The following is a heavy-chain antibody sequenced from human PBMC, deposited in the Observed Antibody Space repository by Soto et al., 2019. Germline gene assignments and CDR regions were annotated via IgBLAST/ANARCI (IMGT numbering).Heavy chain of an antibody. Sequence: PSETLSLTCAVYGGSFSGYYWSWIRQPPGKGLEWIGEINHSGSTNYNPSLKSRVTISVDTSKNQFSLKLSSVTAADTAVYFCVSEEPDGYNFNPDYWGQGTLVTVSS. CDR2: INHSGST. CDR1: GGSFSGYY. J-gene: IGHJ4*02. CDR3: VSEEPDGYNFNPDY. D-gene: IGHD5-12*01. V-gene: IGHV4-34*01.